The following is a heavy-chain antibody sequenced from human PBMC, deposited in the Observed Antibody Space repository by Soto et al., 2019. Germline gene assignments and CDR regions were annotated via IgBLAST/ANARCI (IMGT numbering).Heavy chain of an antibody. Sequence: GESLRISCKGSGFSFTSQWIAWVRQMPGKGLEWMGTVYPSDSHTRYSPSFQGQVTISADKSISTAYLQWSSLKASDTAMYYCARQSGETYTPMDHWGQGTLVTLSS. CDR1: GFSFTSQW. D-gene: IGHD5-18*01. CDR2: VYPSDSHT. V-gene: IGHV5-51*01. CDR3: ARQSGETYTPMDH. J-gene: IGHJ4*02.